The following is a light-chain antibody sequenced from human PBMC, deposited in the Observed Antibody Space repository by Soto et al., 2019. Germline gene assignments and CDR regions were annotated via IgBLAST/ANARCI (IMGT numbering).Light chain of an antibody. V-gene: IGKV1-39*01. J-gene: IGKJ1*01. CDR2: AAS. CDR3: QQIYSTPT. CDR1: QSINNY. Sequence: DIQMTQSPSSVSASVGDRVTITCRASQSINNYLNWYQKKPGKAPKLLIYAASSLQSGVTSRFSGSGSGTHFTLPITSLQPEDFATYYCQQIYSTPTFGQGTKVDIK.